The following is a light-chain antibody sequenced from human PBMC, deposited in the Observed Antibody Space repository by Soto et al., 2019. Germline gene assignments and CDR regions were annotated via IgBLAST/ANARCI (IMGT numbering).Light chain of an antibody. CDR3: PDYNSWT. Sequence: YAPTMSAYVKNVDLITCRASQSISTWLSWYQQKPGKAPKGLIYKASNLQSGVSSIFCGSRSGTEFSLTISRLQPDDFATYYGPDYNSWTFGEGTKVDIK. CDR2: KAS. J-gene: IGKJ1*01. V-gene: IGKV1-5*03. CDR1: QSISTW.